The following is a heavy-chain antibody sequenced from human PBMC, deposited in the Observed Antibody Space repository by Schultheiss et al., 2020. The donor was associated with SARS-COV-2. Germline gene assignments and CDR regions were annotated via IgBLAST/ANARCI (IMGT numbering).Heavy chain of an antibody. V-gene: IGHV1-18*01. CDR2: MNPNSGNT. CDR3: ARGARFLEWLLTYGMDV. J-gene: IGHJ6*02. CDR1: GYTFTSYG. Sequence: ASVKVSCKASGYTFTSYGISWVRQAPGQGLEWMGWMNPNSGNTGYAQKFQGRVTMTTDTSTSTAYMELRSLRSDDTAVYYCARGARFLEWLLTYGMDVWGQGTTVTVSS. D-gene: IGHD3-3*01.